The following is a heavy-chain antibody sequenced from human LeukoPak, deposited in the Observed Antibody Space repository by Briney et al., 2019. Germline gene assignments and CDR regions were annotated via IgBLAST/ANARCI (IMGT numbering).Heavy chain of an antibody. Sequence: GGSLRLSCSASGFTFSSHDMHWVRQATGKGLEWVSTIGTAGDTYYPGSVKGRFTISRENAKNSLYLQMNILKAGDTAVYYCARGGPGYYLDYWGQGTLVTVSP. CDR2: IGTAGDT. CDR1: GFTFSSHD. V-gene: IGHV3-13*01. CDR3: ARGGPGYYLDY. J-gene: IGHJ4*02.